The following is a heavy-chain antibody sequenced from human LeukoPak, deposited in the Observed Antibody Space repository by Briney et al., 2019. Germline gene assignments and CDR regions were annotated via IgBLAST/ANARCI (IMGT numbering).Heavy chain of an antibody. CDR3: ARDAGSGTYYFDY. CDR2: ISSSSSYI. Sequence: GGSLRLSCAASGFTFSSYSMNWVLQAPGKGLEWVSSISSSSSYIYYADSVKGRFTISRDNAKNSLYLQMNSLRAEDTAVYYCARDAGSGTYYFDYWGQGTLVTVSS. D-gene: IGHD6-19*01. V-gene: IGHV3-21*01. CDR1: GFTFSSYS. J-gene: IGHJ4*02.